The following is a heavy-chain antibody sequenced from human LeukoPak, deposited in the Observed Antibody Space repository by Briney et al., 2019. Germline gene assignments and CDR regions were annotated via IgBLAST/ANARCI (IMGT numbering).Heavy chain of an antibody. CDR1: GGSISSSSYY. V-gene: IGHV4-39*07. Sequence: SETLSLTCTVSGGSISSSSYYWGWIRQPPGKGLEWIGSIYYSGSTYYNPSLKSRVTISVDTSKNQFSLKLSSVTAEDTAVYYCARDYIVVVPAAMHNWFDPWGQGTLVTVSS. CDR3: ARDYIVVVPAAMHNWFDP. D-gene: IGHD2-2*01. J-gene: IGHJ5*02. CDR2: IYYSGST.